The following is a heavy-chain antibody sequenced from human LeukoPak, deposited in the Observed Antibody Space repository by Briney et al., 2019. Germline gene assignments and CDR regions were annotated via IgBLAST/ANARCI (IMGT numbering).Heavy chain of an antibody. V-gene: IGHV3-21*01. Sequence: PGGSLRLSCAAYGFTFSSYSMNWVRQAPGKGLEWVSSISCSSSYIYYADSVKGRCTISRDNAKNSLYLQMNSLRAEDTALYYCASSWGSSWYLDYWGQGTLVTVSS. CDR2: ISCSSSYI. CDR3: ASSWGSSWYLDY. D-gene: IGHD6-13*01. J-gene: IGHJ4*02. CDR1: GFTFSSYS.